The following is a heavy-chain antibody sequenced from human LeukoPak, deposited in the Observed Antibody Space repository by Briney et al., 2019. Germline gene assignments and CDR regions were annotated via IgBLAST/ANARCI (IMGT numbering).Heavy chain of an antibody. D-gene: IGHD3-9*01. CDR2: ISTYNGNT. Sequence: ALVTVSCKASGYTFTSYGISWVRQAPGQGLEWMGWISTYNGNTNYAQKLQGRVTMTTDTSTSTAYMELRSLRSDDTAVYYCARPAGDILTGYYTGAFDIWGQGTMVTVSS. CDR3: ARPAGDILTGYYTGAFDI. V-gene: IGHV1-18*01. CDR1: GYTFTSYG. J-gene: IGHJ3*02.